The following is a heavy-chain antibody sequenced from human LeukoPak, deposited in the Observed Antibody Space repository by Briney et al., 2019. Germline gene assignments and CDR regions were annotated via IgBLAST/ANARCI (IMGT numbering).Heavy chain of an antibody. D-gene: IGHD3-3*01. CDR3: ARGRGEDVYYDFWSGYYTEPFDY. CDR1: GGTFSSYA. V-gene: IGHV1-69*04. CDR2: IIPILGIA. Sequence: ASVKVSCKASGGTFSSYAISWVRQAPGQGLEWMGRIIPILGIANYAQKFQGRVTITADKSTSTAYMELSSLRSEDTAVYYCARGRGEDVYYDFWSGYYTEPFDYWGQGTLVTVSS. J-gene: IGHJ4*02.